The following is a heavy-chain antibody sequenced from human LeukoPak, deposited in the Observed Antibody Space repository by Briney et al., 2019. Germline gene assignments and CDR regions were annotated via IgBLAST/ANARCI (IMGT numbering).Heavy chain of an antibody. V-gene: IGHV4-39*02. D-gene: IGHD4-17*01. Sequence: SETLSLTCTVSGGSISSSSYYWGWIRQPPGKGLEWIGSMLYSASAYNNPSLKSRVTISIDTSKNHFSLKLSSVTAADSAVYYCARDVGDSSCSNWGQGTLVTVSS. CDR2: MLYSASA. J-gene: IGHJ4*02. CDR1: GGSISSSSYY. CDR3: ARDVGDSSCSN.